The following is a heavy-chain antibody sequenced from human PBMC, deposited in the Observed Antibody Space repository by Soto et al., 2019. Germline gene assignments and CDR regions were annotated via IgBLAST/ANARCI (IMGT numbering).Heavy chain of an antibody. D-gene: IGHD3-3*01. J-gene: IGHJ6*02. Sequence: QLQLQESGSGLVKPSQTLSLTCAVSGVSISSDGYSWSWIRQPPGKGLEWIGFIYQSGSTYYNPSLKIRGTMSVDRSKNQFSLKLTSVTAADTAVYYCARAYYDFWTSYHYGMDVWGQGTTVTVSS. CDR3: ARAYYDFWTSYHYGMDV. CDR2: IYQSGST. V-gene: IGHV4-30-2*01. CDR1: GVSISSDGYS.